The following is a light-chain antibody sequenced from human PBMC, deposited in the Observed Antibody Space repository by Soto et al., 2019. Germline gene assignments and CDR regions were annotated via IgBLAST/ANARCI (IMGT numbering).Light chain of an antibody. Sequence: EIVLTQSPATLSVSPGERATLSCRASQSVGSDLAWYQQKLGQAPRLLIYDSSTRVTAIPARFSGSGSGTEFTLTISSLQSEDFAVYYCQQSNNWPWTFGQGTKVDIK. CDR1: QSVGSD. V-gene: IGKV3-15*01. CDR2: DSS. J-gene: IGKJ1*01. CDR3: QQSNNWPWT.